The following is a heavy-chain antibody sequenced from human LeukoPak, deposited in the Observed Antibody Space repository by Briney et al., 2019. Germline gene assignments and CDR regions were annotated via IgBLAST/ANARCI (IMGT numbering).Heavy chain of an antibody. J-gene: IGHJ4*02. D-gene: IGHD3-10*01. CDR3: AKVTDYYGSGLIFDY. V-gene: IGHV3-23*01. Sequence: GGSLRPSCAASGFTSSSYAMSWVRQAPGKGLEWVSAISGSGGSTYYADSVKGRFTISRDNSKNTLYLQMNSLRAEDTAVYYCAKVTDYYGSGLIFDYWGRGTLVTVSS. CDR2: ISGSGGST. CDR1: GFTSSSYA.